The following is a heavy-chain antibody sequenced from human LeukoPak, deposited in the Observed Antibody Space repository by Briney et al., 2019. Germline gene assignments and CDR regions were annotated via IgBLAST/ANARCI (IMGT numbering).Heavy chain of an antibody. J-gene: IGHJ4*02. CDR3: AKDHSSSWYCDY. CDR1: GFTFSSYG. Sequence: GGSLRLFCAASGFTFSSYGMHWVRQAPGKGLEWVAFIRYDGSNKYYADSVKGRFTISRDNSKNTLYLQMNSLRAEDTAVYYCAKDHSSSWYCDYWGQGTLVTVSS. CDR2: IRYDGSNK. D-gene: IGHD6-13*01. V-gene: IGHV3-30*02.